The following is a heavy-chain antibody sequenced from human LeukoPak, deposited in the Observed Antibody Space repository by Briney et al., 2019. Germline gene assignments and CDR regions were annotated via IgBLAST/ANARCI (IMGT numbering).Heavy chain of an antibody. J-gene: IGHJ4*02. V-gene: IGHV3-30-3*01. CDR3: AREYTGSRFDG. D-gene: IGHD5-18*01. CDR1: GFAFGVHA. Sequence: PGGSLRLSCAASGFAFGVHAMHWVRQAPGKGLEWVIGISYDGRNEDYADSVKGRFTISRDNSKNTLFLQMNSLKPEDTAVYYCAREYTGSRFDGWGQGTLVTVSS. CDR2: ISYDGRNE.